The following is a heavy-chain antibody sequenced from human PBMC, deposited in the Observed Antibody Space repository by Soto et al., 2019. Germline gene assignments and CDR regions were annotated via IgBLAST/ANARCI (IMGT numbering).Heavy chain of an antibody. CDR2: ISAYNGNT. Sequence: ASVKVSCKASGYTFTDHGITWVRQAPGQGLEWVGWISAYNGNTNYAQSVQGRVTLTTDTSTSTAYMELRSLRSDDTAVYYCARDRSPLRYFDWLPAPGYYYGMDVWGQGTTVTVSS. CDR1: GYTFTDHG. V-gene: IGHV1-18*01. D-gene: IGHD3-9*01. CDR3: ARDRSPLRYFDWLPAPGYYYGMDV. J-gene: IGHJ6*02.